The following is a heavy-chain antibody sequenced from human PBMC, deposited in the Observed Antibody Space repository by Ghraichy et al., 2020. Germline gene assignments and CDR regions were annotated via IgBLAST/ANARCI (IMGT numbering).Heavy chain of an antibody. Sequence: GGSLRLSCAASGFTFSSYAMSWVRQAPGKGLEWVSAISGSGGSTYYADSVKGRFTISRDNSKNTLYLQMNSLRAEDTAVYYCAKDLFPFVLGDLVPPRPGYWGQGTLVTVSS. CDR1: GFTFSSYA. V-gene: IGHV3-23*01. CDR3: AKDLFPFVLGDLVPPRPGY. D-gene: IGHD4-17*01. CDR2: ISGSGGST. J-gene: IGHJ4*02.